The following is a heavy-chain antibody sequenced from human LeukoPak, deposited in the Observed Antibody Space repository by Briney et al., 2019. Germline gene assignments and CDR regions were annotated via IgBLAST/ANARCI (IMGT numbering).Heavy chain of an antibody. D-gene: IGHD3-16*01. CDR3: AKDRLSVYYASVSH. Sequence: GGSLRLPCAASGFTFSTYAMSWVRQAPGKGLEWVSGISGSGGRTFYADSVKGRFTISRDISKNTLYLQMNSLRAEDTAVYYCAKDRLSVYYASVSHWGEGTLV. CDR2: ISGSGGRT. CDR1: GFTFSTYA. V-gene: IGHV3-23*01. J-gene: IGHJ4*02.